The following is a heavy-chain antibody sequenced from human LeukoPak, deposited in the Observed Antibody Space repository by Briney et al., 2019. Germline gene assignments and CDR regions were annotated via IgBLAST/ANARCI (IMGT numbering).Heavy chain of an antibody. Sequence: GGSLRLSCTASGFTFGDYAMSWVRQAPGKGLEWVGFIRSKAYGGTTEYAASVKGRFTISRDDSKSIAYLQMNSLKTEDTAVYYCTRDLVTTFAFDIWGQGTMVTVSS. CDR1: GFTFGDYA. D-gene: IGHD4-17*01. J-gene: IGHJ3*02. CDR2: IRSKAYGGTT. V-gene: IGHV3-49*04. CDR3: TRDLVTTFAFDI.